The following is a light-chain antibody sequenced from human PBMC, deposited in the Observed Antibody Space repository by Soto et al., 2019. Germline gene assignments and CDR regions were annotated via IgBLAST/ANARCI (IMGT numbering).Light chain of an antibody. V-gene: IGLV2-14*03. CDR3: SSYTTSNTRQIV. Sequence: QSVLNQPASVSGSTGQSITISCTGTSSDVGGYNYVSWYQHHPGKAPKLIIYDVSNRPSGVSIRFSGSKSDNTASLTISGLQPEDEADYHCSSYTTSNTRQIVFGTGTKVTVL. J-gene: IGLJ1*01. CDR1: SSDVGGYNY. CDR2: DVS.